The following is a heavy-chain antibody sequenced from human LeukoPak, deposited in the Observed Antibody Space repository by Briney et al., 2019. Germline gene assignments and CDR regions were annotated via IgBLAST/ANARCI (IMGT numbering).Heavy chain of an antibody. D-gene: IGHD3-9*01. V-gene: IGHV4-59*01. CDR3: ATGDKGAILTGYNYYFYMDV. CDR1: GGSISSYY. J-gene: IGHJ6*03. Sequence: SETLSLTCTVSGGSISSYYWSWIRQPPGKGLEWIGYIYYSGSTNYNPSLKSRVTISVDTSKNQFSLKLSSVTAADTAVYYCATGDKGAILTGYNYYFYMDVWGKGTTVTISS. CDR2: IYYSGST.